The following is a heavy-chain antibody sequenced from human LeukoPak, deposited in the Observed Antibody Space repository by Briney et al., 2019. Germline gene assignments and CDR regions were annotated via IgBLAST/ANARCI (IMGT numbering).Heavy chain of an antibody. Sequence: GGSLRLSCTASGFTFGDYAMSWFRQAPGKGLEWVGFIRSKAYGGTTEYAASVKGRFTISRDDSKSIAYLQMNSLKTEDTAVYYCTRGIGGSYYYYYYMDVWGKGTTVTVSS. CDR1: GFTFGDYA. J-gene: IGHJ6*03. CDR3: TRGIGGSYYYYYYMDV. D-gene: IGHD2-15*01. CDR2: IRSKAYGGTT. V-gene: IGHV3-49*03.